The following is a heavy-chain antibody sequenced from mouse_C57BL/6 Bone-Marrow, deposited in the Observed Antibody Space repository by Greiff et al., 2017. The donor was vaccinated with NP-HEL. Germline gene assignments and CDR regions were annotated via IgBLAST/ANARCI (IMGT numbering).Heavy chain of an antibody. CDR1: GYTFTSYW. D-gene: IGHD1-1*01. CDR2: IYPGSGST. V-gene: IGHV1-55*01. J-gene: IGHJ1*03. CDR3: ATLTTVVARRYFDV. Sequence: QVQLQQPGAELVKPGASVKMSCKASGYTFTSYWITWVKQRPGQGLEWIGDIYPGSGSTNYNEKFKSKATLTVDTSSSTAYIQLSSLTSEDSAVYYCATLTTVVARRYFDVWGTGTTVTVSS.